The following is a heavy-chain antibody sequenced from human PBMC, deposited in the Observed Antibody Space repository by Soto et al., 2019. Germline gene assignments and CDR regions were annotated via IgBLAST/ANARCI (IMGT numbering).Heavy chain of an antibody. CDR3: ARLPSAAAGTDYYYGMDV. D-gene: IGHD6-13*01. Sequence: GASVKVSCKASGYTFTGYYMHWVRQAPGQGLEWMGWINPNSGGTNYAQKFQGWVTMTRDTSISTAYMELSRLRSDDTAVYYCARLPSAAAGTDYYYGMDVRGQGTTVTVSS. V-gene: IGHV1-2*04. CDR2: INPNSGGT. J-gene: IGHJ6*02. CDR1: GYTFTGYY.